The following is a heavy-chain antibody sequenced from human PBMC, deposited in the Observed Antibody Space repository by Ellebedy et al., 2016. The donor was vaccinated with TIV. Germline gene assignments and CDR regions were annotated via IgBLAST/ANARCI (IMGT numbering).Heavy chain of an antibody. CDR2: ISDTGDDT. D-gene: IGHD2-15*01. CDR1: GFTFSSHA. J-gene: IGHJ4*02. V-gene: IGHV3-23*01. Sequence: GGSLRLSCEASGFTFSSHAMSWVRQAPGKGLECVSLISDTGDDTYHADSVKGRFTISRDNSQNTLSLQMNNLRADDTALYYCAKGRGYCSGGSCYTDYWGQGTLVTVSS. CDR3: AKGRGYCSGGSCYTDY.